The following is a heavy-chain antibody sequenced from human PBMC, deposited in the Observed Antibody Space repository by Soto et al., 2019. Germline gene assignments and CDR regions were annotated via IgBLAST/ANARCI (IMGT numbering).Heavy chain of an antibody. Sequence: GGSLRLSCAASGFTFSNAWMSWVRQAPGKGLEWVGRIKSKTDGGTTDYAAPVKGRFTISRDDSKNTLYLQMNSLKTEDTAVYYCTTSYYDILTGSPHYYYYYGMDVWGQGTTVTVSS. J-gene: IGHJ6*02. V-gene: IGHV3-15*01. CDR2: IKSKTDGGTT. D-gene: IGHD3-9*01. CDR1: GFTFSNAW. CDR3: TTSYYDILTGSPHYYYYYGMDV.